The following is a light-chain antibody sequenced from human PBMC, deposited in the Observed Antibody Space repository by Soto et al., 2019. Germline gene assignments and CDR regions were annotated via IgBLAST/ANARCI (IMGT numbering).Light chain of an antibody. CDR1: QGISSY. Sequence: AIRMTQSPSSFSASTGDRVTITCRASQGISSYLAWYQQKPGKAPKLLIYAASTLQSGVPSRFSGSGSGTDFTLTISCLQSEDFAVYYCQQYNTWLSLTFGGGTKVEIK. CDR2: AAS. V-gene: IGKV1-8*01. J-gene: IGKJ4*01. CDR3: QQYNTWLSLT.